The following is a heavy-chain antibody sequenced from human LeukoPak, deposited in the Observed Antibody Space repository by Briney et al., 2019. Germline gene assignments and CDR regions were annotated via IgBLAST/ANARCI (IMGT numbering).Heavy chain of an antibody. CDR2: IKQDGSEK. D-gene: IGHD1-26*01. J-gene: IGHJ6*03. CDR3: ARVTTGIVGATTYYYYYYMDV. CDR1: GFTFSSYW. V-gene: IGHV3-7*01. Sequence: GGSLRLSCAASGFTFSSYWMSWVRQAPGKGLEWVANIKQDGSEKYYVDSVKGRFTISRDNAKNSLYLQMNSLRAEDTAVYYCARVTTGIVGATTYYYYYYMDVWGKGTTVTVSS.